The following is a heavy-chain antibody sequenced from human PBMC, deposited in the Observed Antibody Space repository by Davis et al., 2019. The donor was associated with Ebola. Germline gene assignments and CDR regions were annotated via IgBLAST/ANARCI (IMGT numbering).Heavy chain of an antibody. CDR3: ARGGGGNGYVL. J-gene: IGHJ4*02. Sequence: MPSETLSLTCTVSGGSVSTSSYYWSWIRQPPGKGLEWIGYISYSGSTNYNPSLKSRATISIDASRNQFSLKLSSVTAADTAVYFCARGGGGNGYVLWGQGTLVTVSS. CDR2: ISYSGST. CDR1: GGSVSTSSYY. D-gene: IGHD5-18*01. V-gene: IGHV4-61*01.